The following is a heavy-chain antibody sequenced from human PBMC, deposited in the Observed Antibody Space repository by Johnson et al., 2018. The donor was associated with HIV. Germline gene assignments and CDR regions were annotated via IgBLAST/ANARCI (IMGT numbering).Heavy chain of an antibody. D-gene: IGHD5-24*01. J-gene: IGHJ3*02. CDR3: AGGRDGYNFGAFDI. Sequence: EVQLVESGGDLIQPGGSLRLSCAASGFTVSSNYMSWVRQAPGKGLEWVSVIYSGGSTYYADSVKGRFTISRDNSKNTLYLQMNSLRAEDTAGYYCAGGRDGYNFGAFDIWGQGTMVTVSS. V-gene: IGHV3-53*01. CDR1: GFTVSSNY. CDR2: IYSGGST.